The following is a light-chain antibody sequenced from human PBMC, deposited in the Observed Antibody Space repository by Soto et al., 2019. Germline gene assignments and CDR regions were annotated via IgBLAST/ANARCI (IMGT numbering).Light chain of an antibody. Sequence: QSALTQPASLSGSPGQSITISCTVTGSDVRTYNFVSWYQQHPGKVPKLIIYEASKRPSGVSNRFSGSQPGNTASLTVSGVQAEDEADYYCCSYAGDKTDVFGSGTKVTVL. CDR2: EAS. CDR3: CSYAGDKTDV. J-gene: IGLJ1*01. CDR1: GSDVRTYNF. V-gene: IGLV2-23*01.